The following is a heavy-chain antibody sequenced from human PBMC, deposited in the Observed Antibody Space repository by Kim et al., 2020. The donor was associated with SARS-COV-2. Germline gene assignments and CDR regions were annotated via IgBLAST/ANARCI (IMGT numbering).Heavy chain of an antibody. CDR1: GVSISSYY. D-gene: IGHD2-2*01. V-gene: IGHV4-59*01. Sequence: SETLSLTCTVSGVSISSYYWSWIRQPPGKGLEWIGYIYYSGSTNYNPSLKSRVTISVDTSKNPFSLKLSSVTAADTAAYCCASNRAFTDAHTDVWGNGNT. CDR2: IYYSGST. J-gene: IGHJ6*03. CDR3: ASNRAFTDAHTDV.